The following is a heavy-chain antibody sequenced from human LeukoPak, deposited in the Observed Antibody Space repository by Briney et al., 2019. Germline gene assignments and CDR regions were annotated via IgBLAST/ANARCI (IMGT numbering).Heavy chain of an antibody. V-gene: IGHV4-38-2*02. J-gene: IGHJ4*02. CDR3: ARPHSSGWFYY. Sequence: KPSETLSLTCTVSGYSISNGYYWDWIRQPPGGGLEWIGNIYRSGSTSYNPSLKSRVTISVDTSKNHFSLTVNSLPAPDPAVYYCARPHSSGWFYYWGQGTLVTVSS. CDR2: IYRSGST. D-gene: IGHD6-19*01. CDR1: GYSISNGYY.